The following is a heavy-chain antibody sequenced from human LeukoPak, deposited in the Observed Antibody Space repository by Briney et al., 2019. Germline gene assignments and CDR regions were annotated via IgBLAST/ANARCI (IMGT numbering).Heavy chain of an antibody. D-gene: IGHD2-8*02. CDR3: AKKAYCSGGVCYAPDY. J-gene: IGHJ4*02. Sequence: QSGGSLRLSCAASRFTFSSYAMSWVRQAPGKGLEWVSTISSSGDATYYADSVKGRFTISRDNSKNTLYLQMNSLRVEDTAVYYCAKKAYCSGGVCYAPDYWGQGTLVAVSS. CDR2: ISSSGDAT. CDR1: RFTFSSYA. V-gene: IGHV3-23*01.